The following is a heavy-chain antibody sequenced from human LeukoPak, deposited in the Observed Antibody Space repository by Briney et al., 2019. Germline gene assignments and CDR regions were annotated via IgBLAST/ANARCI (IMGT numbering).Heavy chain of an antibody. D-gene: IGHD5-12*01. CDR2: IYYSGST. V-gene: IGHV4-31*03. Sequence: PSQTLTLTCTVSGGSISSGGYYWSWIRQHPGKGLEWIGYIYYSGSTYYNPSLKSRVTISVDTSKNQFSLKLSSVTAADTAVYYCARDSGYDFALGYWGQGTLVTVSS. CDR3: ARDSGYDFALGY. CDR1: GGSISSGGYY. J-gene: IGHJ4*02.